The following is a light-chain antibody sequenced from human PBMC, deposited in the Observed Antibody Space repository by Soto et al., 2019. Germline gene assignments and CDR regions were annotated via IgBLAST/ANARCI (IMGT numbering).Light chain of an antibody. J-gene: IGKJ4*01. CDR1: QGIRND. CDR3: QKYNSAPLT. V-gene: IGKV1-6*01. Sequence: IQMTQSPSTLSASVGDRVTITCRANQGIRNDLGWYQQKPGKAPKLLIYAASSLQSGVPSRFSGSGSGTDFTLTISSLQPEDAATYYCQKYNSAPLTFGGGTKVDIK. CDR2: AAS.